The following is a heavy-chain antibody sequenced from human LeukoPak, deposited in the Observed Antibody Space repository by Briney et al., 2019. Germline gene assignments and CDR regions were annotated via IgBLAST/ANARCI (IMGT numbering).Heavy chain of an antibody. Sequence: GGSLRLSCEASGFTFSNYWMTSGRQTPGKGLEGVANVKQDGTEKYYWDSVTGRFTISSDNAKKSVYLQMNSLRVEDTGLYYCTRDTGGSGSYPDYWGQGTLVTVSS. CDR3: TRDTGGSGSYPDY. CDR2: VKQDGTEK. J-gene: IGHJ4*02. V-gene: IGHV3-7*01. D-gene: IGHD1-26*01. CDR1: GFTFSNYW.